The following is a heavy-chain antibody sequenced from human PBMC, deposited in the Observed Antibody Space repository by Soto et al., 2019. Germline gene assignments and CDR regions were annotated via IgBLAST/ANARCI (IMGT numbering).Heavy chain of an antibody. D-gene: IGHD3-22*01. V-gene: IGHV3-48*03. J-gene: IGHJ4*02. CDR2: ISSSGSTI. CDR1: GFTFSSYE. CDR3: ARESYDSSGYYLFDY. Sequence: GGSLRLSCAASGFTFSSYEMNWVRQAPGKGLEWVSYISSSGSTIYYADSVKGRFTISRDNAKNSLYLQMNSLRAEDMAVYYCARESYDSSGYYLFDYWGQGTLVTV.